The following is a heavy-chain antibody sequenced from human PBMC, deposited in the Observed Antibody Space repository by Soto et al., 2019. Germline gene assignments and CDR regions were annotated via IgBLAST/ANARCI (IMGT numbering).Heavy chain of an antibody. CDR2: INNAGST. CDR3: VRENYFYGMDV. V-gene: IGHV3-66*01. CDR1: GFDSSVNF. J-gene: IGHJ6*02. Sequence: GGSLRLSCAASGFDSSVNFMTWVRQAPGRGLEWVSTINNAGSTFYADSVKGRFTISGDNSKNTLYLQMNSLRVEDTAMYYCVRENYFYGMDVWGQGTAVTVSS.